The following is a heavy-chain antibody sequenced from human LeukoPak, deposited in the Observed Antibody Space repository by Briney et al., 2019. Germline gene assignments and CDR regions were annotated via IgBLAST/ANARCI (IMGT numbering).Heavy chain of an antibody. CDR2: IYYSGST. D-gene: IGHD3-22*01. J-gene: IGHJ4*02. CDR1: GGSISSYY. V-gene: IGHV4-59*01. Sequence: SETLSLTCTVSGGSISSYYWSWIRQPPGKGLEWIGYIYYSGSTNYNPSLKSRVTISVDTSKNQFSLKLSSMTAADTAVYYCARVGYYDSSGAHDYWGQGTLVTVSS. CDR3: ARVGYYDSSGAHDY.